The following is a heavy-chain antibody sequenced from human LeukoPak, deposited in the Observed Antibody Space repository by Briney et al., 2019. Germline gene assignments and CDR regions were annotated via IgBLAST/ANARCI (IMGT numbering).Heavy chain of an antibody. J-gene: IGHJ4*02. CDR1: GFTFSSYS. CDR3: AREYIWAYDY. CDR2: ISSTSSTI. Sequence: GGSLRLSCAASGFTFSSYSMNWVSQAPGKGLEWVSYISSTSSTINYADSVKGRFTISRDNAKNSLFLQMNSLRDDDTAVYFCAREYIWAYDYWGQGTLVTVSS. V-gene: IGHV3-48*02. D-gene: IGHD2-21*01.